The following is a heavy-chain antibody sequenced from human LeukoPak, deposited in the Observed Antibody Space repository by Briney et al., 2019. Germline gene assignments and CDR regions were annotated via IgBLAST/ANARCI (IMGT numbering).Heavy chain of an antibody. CDR1: GFTFSSYA. D-gene: IGHD5-18*01. CDR3: AKDVAGYSYGPGDY. Sequence: GGSLRLSCAASGFTFSSYAMSWVRQAPGKGLKWVSAISGSGGSTYYADSVKGRFTISRDNSKNTLYLQMNSLRAEDTAVYYCAKDVAGYSYGPGDYWGQGTLVTVSS. CDR2: ISGSGGST. V-gene: IGHV3-23*01. J-gene: IGHJ4*02.